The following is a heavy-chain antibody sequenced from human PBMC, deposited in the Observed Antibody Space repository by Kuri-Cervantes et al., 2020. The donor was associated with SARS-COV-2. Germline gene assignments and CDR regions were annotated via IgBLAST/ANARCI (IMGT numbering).Heavy chain of an antibody. CDR3: AKRGFDY. V-gene: IGHV3-30-3*02. CDR2: ISYDGSNK. J-gene: IGHJ4*02. CDR1: GFTFSSYA. Sequence: SLKISCAASGFTFSSYAMSWVRQAPGKGLEWVAVISYDGSNKYYADSVKGRFTISRDNSKNTLYLQMNSLRAEDTAVYYCAKRGFDYWGQGTLVTVSS.